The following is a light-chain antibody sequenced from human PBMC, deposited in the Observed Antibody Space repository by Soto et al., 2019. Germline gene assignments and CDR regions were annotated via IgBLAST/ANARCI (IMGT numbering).Light chain of an antibody. CDR3: QVWDTTNPVI. CDR2: DDG. J-gene: IGLJ2*01. V-gene: IGLV3-21*02. Sequence: SYELTQPPSVSVAPGQTASITCGGTNIEIKSVHWYQQKPGQAPVLVVYDDGDRTTGIPERFSGSKSGNTATLTTSRVEAGDEADYYCQVWDTTNPVIFGGGTKLTVL. CDR1: NIEIKS.